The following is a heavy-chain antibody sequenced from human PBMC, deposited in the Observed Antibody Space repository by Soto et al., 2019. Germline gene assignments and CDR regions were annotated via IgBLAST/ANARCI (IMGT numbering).Heavy chain of an antibody. J-gene: IGHJ6*02. CDR3: AREGVTGTLYYYYGMDV. CDR1: GFTFSSYA. Sequence: GGSLRLSCAASGFTFSSYAMHWVRQAPGKGLEWVAVISYDGSNKYYADSVKGRFTISRDNSKNTLYLQMNSLRAEDTAVYYCAREGVTGTLYYYYGMDVWGPGTTVTVSS. D-gene: IGHD1-7*01. CDR2: ISYDGSNK. V-gene: IGHV3-30-3*01.